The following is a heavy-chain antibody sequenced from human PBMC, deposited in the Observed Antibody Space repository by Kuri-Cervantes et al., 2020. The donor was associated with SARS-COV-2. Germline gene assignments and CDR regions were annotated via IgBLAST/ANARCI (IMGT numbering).Heavy chain of an antibody. CDR1: GGTFSSYA. V-gene: IGHV1-69*05. J-gene: IGHJ4*02. CDR3: ARVKDSSSSYFDY. CDR2: IIPIFGTA. Sequence: SVKVSCKASGGTFSSYAISWVRQAPGQGLEWMGGIIPIFGTANYAQKFLGRVTITTDESTSTAYMELSSLRSEDPAVYYCARVKDSSSSYFDYWGQGTLVTVSS. D-gene: IGHD6-6*01.